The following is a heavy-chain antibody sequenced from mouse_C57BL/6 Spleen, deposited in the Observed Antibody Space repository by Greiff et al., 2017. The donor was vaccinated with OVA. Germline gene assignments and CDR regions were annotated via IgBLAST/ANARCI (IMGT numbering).Heavy chain of an antibody. J-gene: IGHJ2*01. CDR1: GFTFSSYA. CDR2: ISSGGDYI. D-gene: IGHD1-1*01. V-gene: IGHV5-9-1*02. CDR3: TRGNYYGSSPFDD. Sequence: EVKLVESGEGLVKPGGSLKLSCAASGFTFSSYAMSWVRQTPEKRLEWVAYISSGGDYIYYADTVKGRFTISRDNARNTLYLQMSSLKSEDTAMYYCTRGNYYGSSPFDDWGQGTTLTVSS.